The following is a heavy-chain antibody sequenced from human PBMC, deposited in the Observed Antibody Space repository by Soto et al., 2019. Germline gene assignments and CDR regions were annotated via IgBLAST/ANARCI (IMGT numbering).Heavy chain of an antibody. CDR1: GFTFSSYS. CDR3: ARDRGSGGYSYGYWSY. J-gene: IGHJ4*02. Sequence: EVQLVESGGGLVKPGGSLRLSCAASGFTFSSYSMNWVRQAPGKGLEWVSSIRSSSSYIYYADSVKGRLTISRDNAKNSLYLQMNSLRAEDTAVYYCARDRGSGGYSYGYWSYWGQGTLVTVSS. V-gene: IGHV3-21*01. CDR2: IRSSSSYI. D-gene: IGHD5-18*01.